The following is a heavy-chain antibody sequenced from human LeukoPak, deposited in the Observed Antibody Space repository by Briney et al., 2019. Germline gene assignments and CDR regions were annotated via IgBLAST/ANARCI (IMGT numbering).Heavy chain of an antibody. Sequence: SETLSLTCTVSGGSISSYYWSWIRQAAGKGLEWIGRIYSSGSTNYNPSLKSRVTTSVDTSKNQFSLKLSSVTAADTAVYYCARATGLDSSSWVDLYYFDYWGQGTLVTVSS. CDR3: ARATGLDSSSWVDLYYFDY. D-gene: IGHD6-13*01. J-gene: IGHJ4*02. CDR1: GGSISSYY. V-gene: IGHV4-4*07. CDR2: IYSSGST.